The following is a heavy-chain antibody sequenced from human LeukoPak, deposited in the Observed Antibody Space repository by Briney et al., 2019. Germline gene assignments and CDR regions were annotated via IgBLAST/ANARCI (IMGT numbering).Heavy chain of an antibody. CDR2: IYYSGST. CDR3: ARERPDFGGFDP. V-gene: IGHV4-59*01. Sequence: SETLSLTCTVSGGSISSYYWSWIRQPPGKGLEWIGYIYYSGSTNYNPSLKSRVTISVDTSKNQFSLKLSSATAADTAVYYCARERPDFGGFDPWGQGTLVTVSS. CDR1: GGSISSYY. D-gene: IGHD3/OR15-3a*01. J-gene: IGHJ5*02.